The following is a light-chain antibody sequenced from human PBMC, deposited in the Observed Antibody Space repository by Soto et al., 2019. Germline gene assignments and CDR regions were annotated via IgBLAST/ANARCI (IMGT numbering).Light chain of an antibody. J-gene: IGKJ5*01. Sequence: EFVLTQSPATLSLSPGERATLSCRASQSVGSYLVWYQHKPGQAPRLLIYDASNRATGIPARFSGSGSGTDFTLTISRLEPEDFAVYFCQQRSDWPSTFGQGTRLDMK. CDR1: QSVGSY. V-gene: IGKV3-11*01. CDR3: QQRSDWPST. CDR2: DAS.